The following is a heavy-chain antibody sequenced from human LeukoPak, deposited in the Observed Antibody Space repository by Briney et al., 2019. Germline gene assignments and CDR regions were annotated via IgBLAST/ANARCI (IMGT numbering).Heavy chain of an antibody. CDR1: GGFISSGDYY. V-gene: IGHV4-30-4*01. D-gene: IGHD3-10*01. J-gene: IGHJ6*02. CDR3: ARDKSLLWFGELLGPDYYYGMDV. Sequence: SETLSLTCTVSGGFISSGDYYWSWIRQPTGKGLEWIGYIYYSGSTYYNPSLKSRVTISVDTSKNQFSLKLSSVTAADTAVYYCARDKSLLWFGELLGPDYYYGMDVWGQGTTVTVSS. CDR2: IYYSGST.